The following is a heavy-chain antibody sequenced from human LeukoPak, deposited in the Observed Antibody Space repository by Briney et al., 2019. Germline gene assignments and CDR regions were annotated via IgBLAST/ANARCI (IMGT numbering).Heavy chain of an antibody. V-gene: IGHV4-39*07. D-gene: IGHD1-1*01. Sequence: SETLSLTCTVSGGSISSSSYYWGWIRQPPGKGLEWIGEINHSGSTNYNPSLKSRVTISIDTSKNQFSLKLSSVTAADTAVYYSARGDLTNDYWGQGTLVTVSS. CDR1: GGSISSSSYY. CDR3: ARGDLTNDY. CDR2: INHSGST. J-gene: IGHJ4*02.